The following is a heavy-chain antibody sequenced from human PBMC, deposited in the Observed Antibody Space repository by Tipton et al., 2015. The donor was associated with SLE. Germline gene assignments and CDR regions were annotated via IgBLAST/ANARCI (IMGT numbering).Heavy chain of an antibody. Sequence: SLRLSCAASGFTFSSYSMNWVRQAPGKGLEWVSYISSSSSTIYYADSVKGRFTISRDNAKNSLYLQMNSLRAEDTAVYYCAREDVLLCDYWGQGPLVTVSS. CDR1: GFTFSSYS. J-gene: IGHJ4*02. V-gene: IGHV3-48*01. D-gene: IGHD3-10*01. CDR2: ISSSSSTI. CDR3: AREDVLLCDY.